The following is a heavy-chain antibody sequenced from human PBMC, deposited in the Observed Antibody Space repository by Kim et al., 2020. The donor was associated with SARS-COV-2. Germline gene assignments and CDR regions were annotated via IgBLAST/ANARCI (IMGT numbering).Heavy chain of an antibody. CDR3: ARGAITFGGVIVGCSWFDP. CDR1: GGSISSGGYY. V-gene: IGHV4-31*03. J-gene: IGHJ5*02. D-gene: IGHD3-16*02. Sequence: SETLSLTCTVSGGSISSGGYYWSWIRQHPGKGLEWIGYIYYSGSTYYNPSLKSRVTISVDTSKNQFSLKLSSVTAADTAVYYCARGAITFGGVIVGCSWFDPWGQGTLVTVSS. CDR2: IYYSGST.